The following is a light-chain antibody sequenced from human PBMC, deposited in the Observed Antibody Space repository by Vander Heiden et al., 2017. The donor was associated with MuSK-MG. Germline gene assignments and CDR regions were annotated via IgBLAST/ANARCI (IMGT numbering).Light chain of an antibody. CDR2: WAS. J-gene: IGKJ1*01. CDR3: QQYDTSPWT. V-gene: IGKV4-1*01. CDR1: QSLLYSSNNKNY. Sequence: IVMTQSPYSLTVSLGERATIDCKSSQSLLYSSNNKNYLVWYQQKPGQPPKLLISWASTRESGVPDRFSGSGSETDFTLTINSLQAEDVGVYYCQQYDTSPWTFGKGTRVEIK.